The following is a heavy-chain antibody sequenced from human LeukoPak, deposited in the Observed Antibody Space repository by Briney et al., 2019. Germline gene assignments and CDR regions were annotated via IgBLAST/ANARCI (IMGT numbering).Heavy chain of an antibody. J-gene: IGHJ4*02. Sequence: ASVKVSCKASGYTFTGYYIHWVRQAPGQGLEWVGVLNPSGGSTNYAQKFQGRVTMTRDTSISTAYMELSRLTSDDTAVYYCTREDYWGQGTLVTVSS. CDR1: GYTFTGYY. V-gene: IGHV1-2*02. CDR2: LNPSGGST. CDR3: TREDY.